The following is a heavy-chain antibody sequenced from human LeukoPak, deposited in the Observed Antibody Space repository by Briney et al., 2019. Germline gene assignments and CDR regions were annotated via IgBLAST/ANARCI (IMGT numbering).Heavy chain of an antibody. V-gene: IGHV4-39*01. Sequence: SETLSHTCTLSSGSLCSSSYYCGWARQPPGEGVKWIGNIYYSGSTYYNPSLKTRVTISVDTSKQQFSLKLSSVTAADTAVYYCARQQSLYGVKDYWGQGTLVTVSS. J-gene: IGHJ4*02. CDR2: IYYSGST. D-gene: IGHD4-17*01. CDR1: SGSLCSSSYY. CDR3: ARQQSLYGVKDY.